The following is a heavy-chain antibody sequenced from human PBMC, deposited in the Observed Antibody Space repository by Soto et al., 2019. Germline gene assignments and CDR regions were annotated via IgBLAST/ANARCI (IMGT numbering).Heavy chain of an antibody. CDR1: DYTFSNYA. V-gene: IGHV1-18*01. D-gene: IGHD3-10*01. CDR2: INTYNGNT. J-gene: IGHJ4*02. CDR3: ARDLNGSGDY. Sequence: PSVKVSCKASDYTFSNYAISWVRQAPGQGLEWMGWINTYNGNTNYAQKFQGRISMTTGTSTSTAYMELRSLRSDDTALYYCARDLNGSGDYWGQGTLVTVSS.